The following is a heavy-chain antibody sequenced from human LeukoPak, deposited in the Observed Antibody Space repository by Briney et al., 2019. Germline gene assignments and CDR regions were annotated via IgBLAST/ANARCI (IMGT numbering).Heavy chain of an antibody. D-gene: IGHD3-22*01. CDR2: IYYSGST. CDR3: ARLYYDSSGYYQICYFDY. CDR1: GGSISSSSYY. V-gene: IGHV4-39*01. Sequence: SETLSLTCTVSGGSISSSSYYWGRIRQPPGKGLEWIGSIYYSGSTYHNPSLKSRVTISVDTSKNQFSLNLSSVTAADTAVYYCARLYYDSSGYYQICYFDYWGQGTLVTVSS. J-gene: IGHJ4*02.